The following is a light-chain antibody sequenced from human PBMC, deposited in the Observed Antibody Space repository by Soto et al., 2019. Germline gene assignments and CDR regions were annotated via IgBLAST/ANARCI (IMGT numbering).Light chain of an antibody. CDR1: TSNIGTNT. CDR3: ATWDASLNVV. J-gene: IGLJ2*01. CDR2: SND. V-gene: IGLV1-44*01. Sequence: QSVLTQSPSASGTPGQRVSISCSGSTSNIGTNTVSWYQHVPGTAPKLLIYSNDQRPSAVPGRFSGSKSGTSASLAISGLLSEDEADYYCATWDASLNVVFGGGTKVTVL.